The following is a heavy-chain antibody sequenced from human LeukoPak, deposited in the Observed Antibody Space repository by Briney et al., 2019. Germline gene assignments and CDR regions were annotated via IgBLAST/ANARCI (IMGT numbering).Heavy chain of an antibody. Sequence: GGSLRLSCTVSGFTVSSDSMSWVRQAPGKGLEWVSFIYSGGSTHYSDSVKGRFTISRDNSKNTLYLQMNSLRSEDTAVYYCARGSRPVYNLLTGKRYFDYWGQGTLLTVSS. V-gene: IGHV3-53*05. J-gene: IGHJ4*02. CDR3: ARGSRPVYNLLTGKRYFDY. D-gene: IGHD3-9*01. CDR2: IYSGGST. CDR1: GFTVSSDS.